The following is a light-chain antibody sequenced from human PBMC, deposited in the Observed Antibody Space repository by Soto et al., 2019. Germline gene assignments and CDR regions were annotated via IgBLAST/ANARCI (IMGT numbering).Light chain of an antibody. V-gene: IGLV4-69*01. CDR1: SGHSSYA. J-gene: IGLJ2*01. CDR3: QTWGTSIVV. CDR2: VNNDGSH. Sequence: QSVLTQSPSASASLGASVKLTCTLSSGHSSYAIAWHQQQPEKGPRYLMKVNNDGSHNKGDGIPDRFSGSSSGAERYLTISSLQSEDEADYYCQTWGTSIVVFGGGTKLTVL.